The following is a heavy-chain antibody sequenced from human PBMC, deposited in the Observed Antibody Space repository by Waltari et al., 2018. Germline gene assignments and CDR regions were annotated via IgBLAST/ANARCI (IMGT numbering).Heavy chain of an antibody. CDR1: GGSISSSSHY. D-gene: IGHD3-3*01. Sequence: QLQLQESGPGLVKPSETLSLTCTFSGGSISSSSHYWGWIRQPPGKGLEWIGRICYSGITYYNPSLKSRVTISVDTSKNQFSLTLSSVTAADTAVYYCARIESGYYDAFDIWGQGTQVTVSS. CDR3: ARIESGYYDAFDI. CDR2: ICYSGIT. J-gene: IGHJ3*02. V-gene: IGHV4-39*07.